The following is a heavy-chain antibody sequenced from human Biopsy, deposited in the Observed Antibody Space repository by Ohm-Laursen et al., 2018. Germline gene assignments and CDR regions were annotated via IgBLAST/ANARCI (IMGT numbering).Heavy chain of an antibody. D-gene: IGHD1-26*01. Sequence: SSVTASCKPSGYTFRNHGISWVRQAPGRDLEWIGWISTWVAHTSYAQKVQGRVTLTIDTSTSTGYMELRSLRSDDTAVYYCARGRSNYPDYWGQGTLVTVSS. CDR1: GYTFRNHG. J-gene: IGHJ4*02. CDR2: ISTWVAHT. CDR3: ARGRSNYPDY. V-gene: IGHV1-18*01.